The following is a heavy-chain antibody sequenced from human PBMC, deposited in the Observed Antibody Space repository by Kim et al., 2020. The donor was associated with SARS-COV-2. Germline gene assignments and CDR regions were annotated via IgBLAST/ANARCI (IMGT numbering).Heavy chain of an antibody. V-gene: IGHV4-61*02. CDR1: GGSISSGSYY. D-gene: IGHD3-3*01. Sequence: SETLSLTCTVSGGSISSGSYYWSWIRQPAGKGLEWIGRIYTSGSTNYNPSLKSRVTISVDTSKNQFSLKLSSVTAADTAVYYCARARVVNIRGDYYYYGMDVWGQGTTVTVSS. CDR3: ARARVVNIRGDYYYYGMDV. CDR2: IYTSGST. J-gene: IGHJ6*02.